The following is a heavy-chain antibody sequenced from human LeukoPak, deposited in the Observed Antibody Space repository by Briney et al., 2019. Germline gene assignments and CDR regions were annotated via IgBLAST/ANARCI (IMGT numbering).Heavy chain of an antibody. CDR2: ISSSDTYI. Sequence: GGSLRLSCAASGFTFSSYSMNWVRQAPGKGLEWVSSISSSDTYIYHADSVKGRFTISRDNAKNSLYLQMNSLRVEDTAVYYCARDDFSSWYSTWDAFDIWGQGAIVTVSS. V-gene: IGHV3-21*01. D-gene: IGHD6-13*01. CDR3: ARDDFSSWYSTWDAFDI. J-gene: IGHJ3*02. CDR1: GFTFSSYS.